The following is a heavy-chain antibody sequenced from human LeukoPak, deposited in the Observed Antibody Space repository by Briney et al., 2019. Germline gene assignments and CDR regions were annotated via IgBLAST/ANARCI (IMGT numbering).Heavy chain of an antibody. CDR2: ISSSSSYI. CDR3: AGDLLGGGKAAFDI. CDR1: GFTFSSYS. D-gene: IGHD4-23*01. V-gene: IGHV3-21*01. J-gene: IGHJ3*02. Sequence: GGSLRLSCAASGFTFSSYSMNWVRQAPGKGLEWVSSISSSSSYIYYADSVKGRFTISRDSAKNSLYLQMNSLRAEDTAVYYCAGDLLGGGKAAFDIWGQGTMVTVSS.